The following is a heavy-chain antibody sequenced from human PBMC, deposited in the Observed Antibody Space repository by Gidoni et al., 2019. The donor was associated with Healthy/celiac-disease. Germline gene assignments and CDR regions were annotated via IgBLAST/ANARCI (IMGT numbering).Heavy chain of an antibody. D-gene: IGHD6-19*01. Sequence: EVQLLVSGGGLVQPGGSLRLSCAASGFTFISYAMSWVRQAPGKGLEWVSAISGSGGSTYYADSVKGRFTISRDNSKNTLYLQMNSLRAEDTAVYYCAKDRVGIYSSGGPHDYWGQGTLVTVSS. CDR3: AKDRVGIYSSGGPHDY. CDR1: GFTFISYA. CDR2: ISGSGGST. V-gene: IGHV3-23*01. J-gene: IGHJ4*02.